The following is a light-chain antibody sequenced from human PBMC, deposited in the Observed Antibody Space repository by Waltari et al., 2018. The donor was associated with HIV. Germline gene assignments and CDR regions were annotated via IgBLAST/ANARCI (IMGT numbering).Light chain of an antibody. CDR2: KDN. V-gene: IGLV1-47*01. Sequence: QSELTQSPSASGTPGQRITISCSGSSSNIERNYVYWYKQFPGATPKVPIYKDNERPSGVPDRISGSKSGTSASLLISGLRSDDEADYYCAVWDESLDGWLFGGGTKLTVL. CDR3: AVWDESLDGWL. CDR1: SSNIERNY. J-gene: IGLJ3*02.